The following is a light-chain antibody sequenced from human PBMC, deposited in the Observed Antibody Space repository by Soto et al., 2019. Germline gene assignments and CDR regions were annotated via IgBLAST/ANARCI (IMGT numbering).Light chain of an antibody. Sequence: QSVVSQPPSASGTPVQRVTISCSGSSSNIGRNYVYWYQQFPGTAPKLLIFKNDQRPSGVPDRFSGSKSGTSASLAISGLRSEDEADYYCATWDASLSGWVFGGGTKLTVL. V-gene: IGLV1-47*01. CDR2: KND. CDR3: ATWDASLSGWV. J-gene: IGLJ3*02. CDR1: SSNIGRNY.